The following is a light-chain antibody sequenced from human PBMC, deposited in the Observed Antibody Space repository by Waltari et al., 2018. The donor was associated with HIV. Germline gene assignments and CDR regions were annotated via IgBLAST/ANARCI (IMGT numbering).Light chain of an antibody. V-gene: IGKV1-33*01. Sequence: DIQMTQSPSSLSASVGDRVTITCQASQDISNYLNWYQQKPGKAPKLLIYGASNLQAGVPSRFSGSGSGTDFTFTISSLQPEDIATYYCKQCDSLPGTFGRGTKLEIK. CDR2: GAS. J-gene: IGKJ2*02. CDR3: KQCDSLPGT. CDR1: QDISNY.